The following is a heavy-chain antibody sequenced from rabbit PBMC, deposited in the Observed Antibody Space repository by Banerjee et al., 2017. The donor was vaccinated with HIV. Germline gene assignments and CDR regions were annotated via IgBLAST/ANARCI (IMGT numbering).Heavy chain of an antibody. CDR1: GLDFSSSYW. CDR3: ARGGDYTNYAYAFKL. J-gene: IGHJ4*01. Sequence: EESGGDLVQPEGSLTLTCKASGLDFSSSYWICWVRQAPGKGLEWIGCIYAGSSGSTYYASWAKGRFTISKTSSTTVTLQMTSLTAADTATYFCARGGDYTNYAYAFKLWGPGTLVTVS. D-gene: IGHD6-1*01. CDR2: IYAGSSGST. V-gene: IGHV1S45*01.